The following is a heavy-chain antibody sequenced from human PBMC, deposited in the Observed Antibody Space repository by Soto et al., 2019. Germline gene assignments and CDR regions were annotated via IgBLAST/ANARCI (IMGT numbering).Heavy chain of an antibody. J-gene: IGHJ4*02. V-gene: IGHV3-72*01. CDR3: ARVSKGARHSRLTDY. Sequence: GGSLRLSCAASGFTFSDHYMDWVRQAPGKGLEWVGRTRNKANSYTTEYAASVKGRFTISRDDSKNSLYLQMNSLKTEDTAVYYCARVSKGARHSRLTDYWGQGTLVTVSS. CDR2: TRNKANSYTT. D-gene: IGHD1-26*01. CDR1: GFTFSDHY.